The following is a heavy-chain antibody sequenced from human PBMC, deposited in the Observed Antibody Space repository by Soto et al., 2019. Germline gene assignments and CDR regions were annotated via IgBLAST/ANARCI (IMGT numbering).Heavy chain of an antibody. J-gene: IGHJ6*02. CDR1: GYTFTSYG. CDR3: ARGGVRGVINYYYYGMDV. V-gene: IGHV1-18*01. D-gene: IGHD3-10*01. CDR2: ISAYNGNT. Sequence: ASVKVSCKASGYTFTSYGISWVLQAPGQGLEWMGWISAYNGNTNYAQKLQGRVTMTTDTSTSTAYMELRSLRSDDTAVYYCARGGVRGVINYYYYGMDVWGQGTTVTVSS.